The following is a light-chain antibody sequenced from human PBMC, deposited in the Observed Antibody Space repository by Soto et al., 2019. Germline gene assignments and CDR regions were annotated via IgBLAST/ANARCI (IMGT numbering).Light chain of an antibody. CDR2: SAS. CDR1: QSIDNY. Sequence: DIQMTQSPCSLSASDGDRVTITCRASQSIDNYLNWYQQKSGKAPQLLIYSASHLQSGVPSRFSGGGYGTDFILTISSLQPEDSALYFCQQSITAPLTFGGGTKVEIK. J-gene: IGKJ4*01. CDR3: QQSITAPLT. V-gene: IGKV1-39*01.